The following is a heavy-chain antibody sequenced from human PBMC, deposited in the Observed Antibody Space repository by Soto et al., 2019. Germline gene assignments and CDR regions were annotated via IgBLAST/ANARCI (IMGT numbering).Heavy chain of an antibody. CDR3: AREGIYCSGGSCYPNFDY. V-gene: IGHV3-33*01. J-gene: IGHJ4*02. CDR1: GFTFSSYG. Sequence: QVQLVESGGGVVQPGRSLRLSCAASGFTFSSYGMHWVRQAPGKGLEWVAVIWYDGSNKYYADSVKGRFTISRDNSKNTLYLQMNSLTAEDTAVYYCAREGIYCSGGSCYPNFDYWGQGTLVTVSS. D-gene: IGHD2-15*01. CDR2: IWYDGSNK.